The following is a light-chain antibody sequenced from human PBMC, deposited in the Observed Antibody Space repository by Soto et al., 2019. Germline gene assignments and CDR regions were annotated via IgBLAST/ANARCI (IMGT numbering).Light chain of an antibody. CDR2: EGH. CDR3: CLYVGATTYV. Sequence: QSALAQPASVSGSPGQSITISCTGASGYVGTYSLVSWYQQHPGKAPKVVIYEGHKRPSGCPDRFSGSTSVNTASLTISWLQTVVEADYYCCLYVGATTYVFGTGTKVTVL. V-gene: IGLV2-23*01. CDR1: SGYVGTYSL. J-gene: IGLJ1*01.